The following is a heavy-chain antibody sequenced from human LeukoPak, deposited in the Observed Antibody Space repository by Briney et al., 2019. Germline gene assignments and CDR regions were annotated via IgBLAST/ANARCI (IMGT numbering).Heavy chain of an antibody. V-gene: IGHV3-33*01. CDR1: GFTFSSYG. J-gene: IGHJ6*03. Sequence: GGSLRLSCAASGFTFSSYGMHWVRQAPGKGLEWVAVIRYDGSNKYYADSVKGRFTISRDNSKNTLYLQMNSLRAEDTAVYYCARDSQYYYYYMDVWGKGTTVTVSS. CDR2: IRYDGSNK. CDR3: ARDSQYYYYYMDV.